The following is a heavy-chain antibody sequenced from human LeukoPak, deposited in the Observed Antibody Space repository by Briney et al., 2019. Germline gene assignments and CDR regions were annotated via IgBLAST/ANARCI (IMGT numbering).Heavy chain of an antibody. CDR1: GFTFSSYW. J-gene: IGHJ3*02. CDR3: ARVMDPPIGIVGDLDAFDI. V-gene: IGHV3-74*01. CDR2: INTDGSST. Sequence: PGGSLRLSCAASGFTFSSYWMHWVRQAPGKGLVWVSRINTDGSSTSYADSVKGRFTISRDNAKNTLYLQMNSLRAEDTAVYYCARVMDPPIGIVGDLDAFDIWGQGTMVTVSP. D-gene: IGHD1-26*01.